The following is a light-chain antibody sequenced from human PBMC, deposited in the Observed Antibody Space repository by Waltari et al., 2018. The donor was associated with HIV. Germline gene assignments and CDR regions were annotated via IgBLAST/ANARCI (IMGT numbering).Light chain of an antibody. Sequence: QSALTQPASVSGSPGQSITISCAGTSSDLRDYNSVSWYQHHPGKVPKVIIYEVSNRPSGVFSRFSGSISANTASLTISGLQPEDEADYFCASYISSASPEFGGGTKVTVL. CDR2: EVS. V-gene: IGLV2-14*01. J-gene: IGLJ3*02. CDR3: ASYISSASPE. CDR1: SSDLRDYNS.